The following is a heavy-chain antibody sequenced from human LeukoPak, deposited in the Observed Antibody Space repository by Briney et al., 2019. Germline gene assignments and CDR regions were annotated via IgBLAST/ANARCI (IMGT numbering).Heavy chain of an antibody. Sequence: ASVKVSCKASGYTFTSYGISRVRQAPGQGREWMGWISAYNGNTNYAQKLQGRVTMTTDTSTSTAYMELRSLRSDDTAVYYCALAAAGMDYYYYYGMDVWGQGTTVTVSS. CDR2: ISAYNGNT. CDR3: ALAAAGMDYYYYYGMDV. J-gene: IGHJ6*02. D-gene: IGHD6-13*01. V-gene: IGHV1-18*01. CDR1: GYTFTSYG.